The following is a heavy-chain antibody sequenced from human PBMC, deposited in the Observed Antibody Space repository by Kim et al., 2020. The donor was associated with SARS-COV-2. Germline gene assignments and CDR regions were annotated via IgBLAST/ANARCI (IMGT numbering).Heavy chain of an antibody. CDR2: T. J-gene: IGHJ4*02. CDR3: ARGLPRDIDY. D-gene: IGHD3-9*01. V-gene: IGHV1-46*01. Sequence: TTYAKKFQGRFTMTRATSTSTVYMELSSLRSEDTAVYYCARGLPRDIDYWGQGTLVTVSS.